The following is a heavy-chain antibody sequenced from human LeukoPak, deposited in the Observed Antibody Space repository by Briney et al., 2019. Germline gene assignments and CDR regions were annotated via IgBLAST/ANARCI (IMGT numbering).Heavy chain of an antibody. CDR1: GRSFSGYY. J-gene: IGHJ6*03. CDR2: INHSGST. CDR3: ARGAGNYYYMDV. Sequence: PSETLSLTCAVYGRSFSGYYWTWIRQTPGKGLEWIGEINHSGSTNYNPSLKSRVTISVDTSKNQFSLKLSSVTAADTAVYYCARGAGNYYYMDVWGKGTTVTVSS. V-gene: IGHV4-34*01.